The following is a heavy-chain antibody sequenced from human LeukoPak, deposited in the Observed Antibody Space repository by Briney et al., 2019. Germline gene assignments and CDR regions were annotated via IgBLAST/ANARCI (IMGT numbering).Heavy chain of an antibody. J-gene: IGHJ5*02. CDR2: INPNSGGT. D-gene: IGHD3-10*01. V-gene: IGHV1-2*02. CDR3: ARGAITMVRGAFNWFDP. Sequence: ASGKLSCNASGYTFTGYYIHWVRQAPGQGLEWMGWINPNSGGTNYAQKFQGRVTMTRDTSISTAYMELSRLRSDDTAVYYCARGAITMVRGAFNWFDPWGQGTLVTVSS. CDR1: GYTFTGYY.